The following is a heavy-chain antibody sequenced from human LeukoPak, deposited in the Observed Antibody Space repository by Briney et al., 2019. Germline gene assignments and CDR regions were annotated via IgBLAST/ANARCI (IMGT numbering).Heavy chain of an antibody. J-gene: IGHJ4*02. D-gene: IGHD1-26*01. Sequence: GGSLRLSYAVSGFTFSGFWVSWSRQAPGKGLEWVASINSDGSEGYYADVVKGRFTISRDNAKNTLYLQMNSLRAEDTAVYYCARGSGSYFDYFDYWGQGTLVTVSS. CDR2: INSDGSEG. CDR3: ARGSGSYFDYFDY. V-gene: IGHV3-7*01. CDR1: GFTFSGFW.